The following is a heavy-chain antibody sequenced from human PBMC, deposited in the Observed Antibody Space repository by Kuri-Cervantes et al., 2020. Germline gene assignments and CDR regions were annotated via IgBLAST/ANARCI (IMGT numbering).Heavy chain of an antibody. Sequence: GGSLRLSCAASGCTFSSYAMHWVRQAPGKGLEWVAVISYDGSNKYYADSVKGRFTISRDNSKNTLYLQMNSLRAEDTAVYYCARDPCSGGSCYRNIDYWGQGTLVTVSS. V-gene: IGHV3-30-3*01. J-gene: IGHJ4*02. D-gene: IGHD2-15*01. CDR2: ISYDGSNK. CDR1: GCTFSSYA. CDR3: ARDPCSGGSCYRNIDY.